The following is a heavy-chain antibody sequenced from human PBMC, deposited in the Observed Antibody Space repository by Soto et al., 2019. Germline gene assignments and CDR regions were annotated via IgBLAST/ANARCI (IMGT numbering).Heavy chain of an antibody. V-gene: IGHV1-24*01. CDR3: ASVPLSTVDSSGYYCDY. Sequence: ASVKVSCKVSGYTVTKLSMHWVRQAPGKGLEWMGGFDPDGGARVYAQTFQGRVTTTEDTSTDTAYMELSSLRSEDTAVYYGASVPLSTVDSSGYYCDYWGQGTLVTVSS. CDR2: FDPDGGAR. D-gene: IGHD3-22*01. CDR1: GYTVTKLS. J-gene: IGHJ4*02.